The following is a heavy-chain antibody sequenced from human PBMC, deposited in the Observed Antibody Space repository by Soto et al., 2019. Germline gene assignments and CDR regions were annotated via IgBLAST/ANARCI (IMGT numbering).Heavy chain of an antibody. D-gene: IGHD3-10*01. V-gene: IGHV3-9*01. Sequence: EVELVESGGGLVQPGRSLRLSCAASGFTFHDFAMHWVRQAPGKGLEWVSGISWNSGNIGYADSLKGRFTISRDNAKNALYLHMHSLSTEATALYYCAKAVGSLYYYDGMDGWGKGTTVTVSS. CDR1: GFTFHDFA. CDR3: AKAVGSLYYYDGMDG. J-gene: IGHJ6*04. CDR2: ISWNSGNI.